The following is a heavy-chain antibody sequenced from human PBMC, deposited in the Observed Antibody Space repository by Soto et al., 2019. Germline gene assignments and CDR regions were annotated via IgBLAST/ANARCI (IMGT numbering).Heavy chain of an antibody. CDR1: SGSISGHY. D-gene: IGHD1-26*01. J-gene: IGHJ4*02. CDR3: ASRYGGNFDY. Sequence: SETLSLTCTVSSGSISGHYWSCIRQPPGKGLEWIGYIYYSVSTNSTPSLKSLVTISVDTSKNQFTLKLSSVTAADIAVYYCASRYGGNFDYWGKGTLVTVSS. V-gene: IGHV4-59*11. CDR2: IYYSVST.